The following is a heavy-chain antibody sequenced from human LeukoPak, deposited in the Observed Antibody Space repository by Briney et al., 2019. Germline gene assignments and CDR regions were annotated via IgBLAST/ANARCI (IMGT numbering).Heavy chain of an antibody. V-gene: IGHV1-18*01. Sequence: ASVKVSCKASGYTFTSYGISWVRQAPGQGLEWMGWISAYNGNTNYAQKLQGRVTMTTGTSTSTAYMELRSLRSDDTAVYYCAGDTPRYSSSWYGYYGMDVWGQGTTVTVSS. D-gene: IGHD6-13*01. CDR2: ISAYNGNT. CDR3: AGDTPRYSSSWYGYYGMDV. CDR1: GYTFTSYG. J-gene: IGHJ6*02.